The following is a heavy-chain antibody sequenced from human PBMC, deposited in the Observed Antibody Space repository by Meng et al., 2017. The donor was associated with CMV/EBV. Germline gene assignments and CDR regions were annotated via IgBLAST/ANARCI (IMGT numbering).Heavy chain of an antibody. D-gene: IGHD1-26*01. CDR3: ARQGGASPTTGVF. Sequence: SETLSLTCTVSGGSISSSSYYWGWVRQPPGQGFEWIGSLYYTGSTYYNTSLGSRVTMSVDTSRNQFSLKLSSVTAADTDVYYCARQGGASPTTGVFWGPGILVTVSS. CDR1: GGSISSSSYY. CDR2: LYYTGST. V-gene: IGHV4-39*01. J-gene: IGHJ4*02.